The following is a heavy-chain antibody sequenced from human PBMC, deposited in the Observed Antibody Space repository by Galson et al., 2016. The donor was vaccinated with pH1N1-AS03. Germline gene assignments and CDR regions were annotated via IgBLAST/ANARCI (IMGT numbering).Heavy chain of an antibody. J-gene: IGHJ4*02. CDR1: GFTFSDYD. Sequence: SLRLSCAASGFTFSDYDMSWIRQAPGKGLEWVSSISSSSSPIYYADSVEGRFTTSRDNAKNSVYLQMNSLRAEDTAVYYCARVSGGSRLLIFDFWGQGTLVTVSS. D-gene: IGHD3-10*02. CDR2: ISSSSSPI. CDR3: ARVSGGSRLLIFDF. V-gene: IGHV3-11*04.